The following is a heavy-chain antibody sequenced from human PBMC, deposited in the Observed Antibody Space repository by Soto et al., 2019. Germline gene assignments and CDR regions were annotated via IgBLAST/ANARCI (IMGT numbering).Heavy chain of an antibody. D-gene: IGHD6-19*01. J-gene: IGHJ2*01. V-gene: IGHV3-53*04. CDR3: ARSSSGWLYWYFDL. CDR2: IYSGGST. CDR1: GFTVSSNY. Sequence: EVQLVESGGGLVQPGGSLRLSCAASGFTVSSNYMSWVRQAPGKGLEWVSVIYSGGSTYYADSVTGRFTISRHNSKNTLYLQMNSLRAEDTAVYYCARSSSGWLYWYFDLWGRGTLVTVSS.